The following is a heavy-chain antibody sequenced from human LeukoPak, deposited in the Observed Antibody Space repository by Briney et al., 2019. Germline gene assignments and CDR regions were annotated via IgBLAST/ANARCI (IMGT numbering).Heavy chain of an antibody. V-gene: IGHV4-59*01. Sequence: SETLSLTCTVSGGSISGFFWSWIRQPPGKGLEWIASVHYSGDTKYNPSLKSRVSLSFDTSKQQFSLRLSSVTAADTVVYYCARDLELERNRWNYFESWGQGTLVTVSS. J-gene: IGHJ4*02. CDR1: GGSISGFF. CDR3: ARDLELERNRWNYFES. D-gene: IGHD1-1*01. CDR2: VHYSGDT.